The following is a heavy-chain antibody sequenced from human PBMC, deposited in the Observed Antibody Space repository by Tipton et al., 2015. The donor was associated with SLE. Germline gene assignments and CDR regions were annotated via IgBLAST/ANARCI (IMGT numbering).Heavy chain of an antibody. Sequence: VKPSDTLSLTCAVPGYSISNSNWWAWIRQPPGKGLEWIGYIYYSGSTFYNPSLKSRVTMSVDTSKNQFSLKLSSVTAADTAVYYCARNGGSYYMYFNLWGRGTLVTVSS. CDR3: ARNGGSYYMYFNL. J-gene: IGHJ2*01. CDR2: IYYSGST. V-gene: IGHV4-28*01. CDR1: GYSISNSNW. D-gene: IGHD1-26*01.